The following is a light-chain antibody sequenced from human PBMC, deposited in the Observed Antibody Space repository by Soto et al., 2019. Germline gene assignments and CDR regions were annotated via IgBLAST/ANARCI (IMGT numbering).Light chain of an antibody. CDR3: QHRSGWPAIS. J-gene: IGKJ5*01. V-gene: IGKV3-11*01. CDR1: QSVDSN. CDR2: DAS. Sequence: ILMTQSPATLSVSPWERATLSCRASQSVDSNLAWYQQKPGLPPRLLIFDASDRATGVPPRFSGSGSGTDFTLTINSLEPEDFAVYYCQHRSGWPAISFGQGTRLEIK.